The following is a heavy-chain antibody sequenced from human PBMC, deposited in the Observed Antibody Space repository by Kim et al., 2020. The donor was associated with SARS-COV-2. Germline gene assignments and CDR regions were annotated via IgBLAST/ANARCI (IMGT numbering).Heavy chain of an antibody. CDR2: VYPTGAT. J-gene: IGHJ4*02. CDR3: ARDLRYDFWIGYSGFDY. Sequence: SETLSLTCTVSDGSISTYYWSWLRQPAGKGLEWIGRVYPTGATDYSPSLKSLLTMSADASRDQVFLKLSSVTAADTAVYYCARDLRYDFWIGYSGFDYWGQGIRVTVSS. CDR1: DGSISTYY. D-gene: IGHD3-3*01. V-gene: IGHV4-4*07.